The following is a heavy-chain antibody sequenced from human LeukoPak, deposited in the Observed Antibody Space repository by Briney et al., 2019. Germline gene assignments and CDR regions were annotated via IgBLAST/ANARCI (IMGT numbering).Heavy chain of an antibody. CDR3: ARGGKAAAGRHLLVDY. Sequence: GGSLRLSCAAPGFTFSSYSLHWVRQAPGKGLEWLAVTSYDGSNKYYVDSVKGRFTISRDNSKNTLYLQMNSLRGEDTAVYYCARGGKAAAGRHLLVDYWGQGTLVTVSS. V-gene: IGHV3-30*04. D-gene: IGHD6-13*01. CDR1: GFTFSSYS. J-gene: IGHJ4*02. CDR2: TSYDGSNK.